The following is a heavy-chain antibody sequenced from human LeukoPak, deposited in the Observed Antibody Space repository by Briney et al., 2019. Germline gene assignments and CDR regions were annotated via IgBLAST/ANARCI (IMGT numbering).Heavy chain of an antibody. CDR1: GFPVRSND. CDR2: IYSAGTP. D-gene: IGHD3-9*01. CDR3: ARDRFYDVLTGYFLYLDV. V-gene: IGHV3-53*01. Sequence: GGSLRLSCVVSGFPVRSNDMSWVRQAPGKGLEWVSAIYSAGTPYYADSVKGRFTISRDTSRNTVYLQMNSLRLEDTAVYYCARDRFYDVLTGYFLYLDVWGKGTAVTVFS. J-gene: IGHJ6*04.